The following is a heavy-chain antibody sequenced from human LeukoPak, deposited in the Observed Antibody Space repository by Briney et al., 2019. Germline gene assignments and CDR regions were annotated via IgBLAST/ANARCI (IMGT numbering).Heavy chain of an antibody. Sequence: ASVKVSCKASGYTFTSYDINWVRQAPGQGLEWMGWISAYNGNTKYVQKFQGRVTMTTDISTSTAYMELRSLRSDDTAVFYCVRDLGVDTSMIFFDYWGQGTLVTVSS. CDR1: GYTFTSYD. D-gene: IGHD5-18*01. CDR2: ISAYNGNT. CDR3: VRDLGVDTSMIFFDY. V-gene: IGHV1-18*01. J-gene: IGHJ4*02.